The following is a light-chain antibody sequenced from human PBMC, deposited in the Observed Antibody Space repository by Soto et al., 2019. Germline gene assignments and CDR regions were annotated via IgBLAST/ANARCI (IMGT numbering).Light chain of an antibody. J-gene: IGKJ1*01. CDR1: QSLLHSNGYNY. Sequence: DIVMTQSPLSLPVTPGEPASLSCRSSQSLLHSNGYNYLDWYVQKPGQSPQLLIYLGSNRASGVPDRFTGSGSGTDFTLKISRVEAEDVGVYYCMQALQTPWTFGQGTKVEIK. CDR3: MQALQTPWT. V-gene: IGKV2-28*01. CDR2: LGS.